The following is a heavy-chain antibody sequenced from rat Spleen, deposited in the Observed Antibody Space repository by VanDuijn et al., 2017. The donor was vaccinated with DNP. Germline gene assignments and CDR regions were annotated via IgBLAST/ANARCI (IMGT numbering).Heavy chain of an antibody. Sequence: EVKLVESGGGLVQPGGSLKLSCAASGFNFDDHWMGWVRQAPGKGLEWIGEINKDSTIINYVPSLKDKFTISRDNAQSILYLQMSDLGSEDTGIYYCVTRGDPYDNWFAYWGRGTLVTVSS. CDR3: VTRGDPYDNWFAY. J-gene: IGHJ3*01. CDR1: GFNFDDHW. CDR2: INKDSTII. D-gene: IGHD4-2*01. V-gene: IGHV4-2*01.